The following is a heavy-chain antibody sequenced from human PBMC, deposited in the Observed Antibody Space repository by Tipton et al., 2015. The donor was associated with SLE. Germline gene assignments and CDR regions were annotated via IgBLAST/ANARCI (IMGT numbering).Heavy chain of an antibody. D-gene: IGHD3-10*01. CDR1: DGSISSSDYY. J-gene: IGHJ4*02. CDR3: ARGPDRGYHFDY. CDR2: IFYSGST. V-gene: IGHV4-39*07. Sequence: GLVKPSETLSLTCTVSDGSISSSDYYWGWIRQPPGKGLEWIGSIFYSGSTYYSLSLKSRVTMSLDTSKKQFSLKLSSVTAADTAVYYCARGPDRGYHFDYWGQGTLVTVS.